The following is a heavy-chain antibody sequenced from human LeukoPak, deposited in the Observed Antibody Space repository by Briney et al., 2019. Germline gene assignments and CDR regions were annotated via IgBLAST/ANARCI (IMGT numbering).Heavy chain of an antibody. CDR3: ARARPLIVVVPAAKGGWFDP. D-gene: IGHD2-2*01. Sequence: ASVKVSCKASGYTFTGYYMHWVRQAPGQGLEWMGWINPNSGGTNYAQKFQGRVTMTRDTSISTAYMALSRLRSDDTAVYYCARARPLIVVVPAAKGGWFDPWGQGTLVTVSS. CDR1: GYTFTGYY. J-gene: IGHJ5*02. V-gene: IGHV1-2*02. CDR2: INPNSGGT.